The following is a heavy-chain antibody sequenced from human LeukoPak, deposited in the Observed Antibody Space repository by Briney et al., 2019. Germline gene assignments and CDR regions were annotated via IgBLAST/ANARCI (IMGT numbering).Heavy chain of an antibody. CDR1: GGSISSSSYY. CDR2: IDYSGNT. V-gene: IGHV4-39*01. CDR3: ARHLLGYGDAFDI. D-gene: IGHD2-15*01. J-gene: IGHJ3*02. Sequence: PSETLSLTCTASGGSISSSSYYWGWIRQPPGRGLEWIGSIDYSGNTYHNPYLKSRVTLSVDTSKNQFSLKLSSVTATDTAVHYCARHLLGYGDAFDIWGQGTMVTVSS.